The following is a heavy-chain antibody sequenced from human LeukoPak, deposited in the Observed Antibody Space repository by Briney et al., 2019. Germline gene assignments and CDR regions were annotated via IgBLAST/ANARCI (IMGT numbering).Heavy chain of an antibody. Sequence: ESGPTLVKPTQTLTLTCTFSGFSLSTSGVGVGWIPHPPGKALKRLALIYWDDDKRYSPSLKSRLTITKDTSKNQVVLTMTNMDPVDTATYYCALSGIAAAGGWFDPWGQGTLVTVSS. CDR1: GFSLSTSGVG. CDR3: ALSGIAAAGGWFDP. D-gene: IGHD6-13*01. V-gene: IGHV2-5*02. J-gene: IGHJ5*02. CDR2: IYWDDDK.